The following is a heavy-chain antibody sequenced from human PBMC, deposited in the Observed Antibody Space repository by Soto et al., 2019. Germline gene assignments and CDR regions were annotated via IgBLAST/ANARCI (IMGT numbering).Heavy chain of an antibody. Sequence: GGSLRLSCAASGFTFSTYSMSWVRQAPGKGLEWVSSISDSSSYIYYADSVKGRFTISRDNAKNSLYLQMNSLRAEDTAVYYCARYDSSGYYWPYYYYGMDVWGQGTTVTAP. CDR3: ARYDSSGYYWPYYYYGMDV. V-gene: IGHV3-21*01. D-gene: IGHD3-22*01. CDR2: ISDSSSYI. J-gene: IGHJ6*02. CDR1: GFTFSTYS.